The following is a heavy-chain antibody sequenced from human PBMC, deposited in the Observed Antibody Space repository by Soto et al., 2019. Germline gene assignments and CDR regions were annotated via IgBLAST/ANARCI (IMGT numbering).Heavy chain of an antibody. CDR2: ITSSSSTI. D-gene: IGHD3-10*02. J-gene: IGHJ4*02. Sequence: QVELVESGGGLVKPGGSLRLSGAASGLSFSDYYMSWIRQAPGKGLEWIAYITSSSSTIYYADSVKGRFTISRNDAKNSLYLQLDSLRAEDTAVYYCATVFRSYNFNYWGQGTLVTVSS. V-gene: IGHV3-11*01. CDR3: ATVFRSYNFNY. CDR1: GLSFSDYY.